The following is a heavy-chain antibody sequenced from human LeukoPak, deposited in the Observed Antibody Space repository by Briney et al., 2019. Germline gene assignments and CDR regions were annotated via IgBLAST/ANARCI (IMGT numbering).Heavy chain of an antibody. D-gene: IGHD5-12*01. CDR1: GYTFTSYD. CDR3: ARGRLRVDY. V-gene: IGHV1-8*01. Sequence: ASVKVSCKASGYTFTSYDINWVRQATGQGLEWMGWMNPNSGNTGYAQKLQGRVTMATDTSTSTAYMELRSLRSDDTAVYYCARGRLRVDYWGQGTLVTVSS. CDR2: MNPNSGNT. J-gene: IGHJ4*02.